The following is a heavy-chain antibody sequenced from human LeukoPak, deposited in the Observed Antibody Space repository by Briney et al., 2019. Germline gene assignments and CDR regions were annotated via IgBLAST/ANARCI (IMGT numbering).Heavy chain of an antibody. CDR1: GGSFSGYY. CDR3: ARGRTMVRGVIARPYYYYYMDV. D-gene: IGHD3-10*01. CDR2: INHSGST. V-gene: IGHV4-34*01. J-gene: IGHJ6*03. Sequence: KPSETLSLTCAVYGGSFSGYYWSWIRQPPGKGLEWIGEINHSGSTNYNPSLKSRVTISVDTSKNQFSLKLSSVTAADTAVYYSARGRTMVRGVIARPYYYYYMDVWGKGTTVTVSS.